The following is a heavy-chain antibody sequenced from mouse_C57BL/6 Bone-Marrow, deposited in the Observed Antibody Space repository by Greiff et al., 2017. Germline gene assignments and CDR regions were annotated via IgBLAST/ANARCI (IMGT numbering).Heavy chain of an antibody. CDR2: INPSSGYT. CDR1: GYTFTSYT. CDR3: AITPSDGYYQSYWYFDV. D-gene: IGHD2-3*01. V-gene: IGHV1-4*01. J-gene: IGHJ1*03. Sequence: QVQLKESGAELARPGASVKMSCKASGYTFTSYTMHWVKQRPGQGLEWIGYINPSSGYTKYNQKFKDKATLTADKSSSTAYMQLSSLTSEDSAVYYCAITPSDGYYQSYWYFDVWGTGTTVTVSS.